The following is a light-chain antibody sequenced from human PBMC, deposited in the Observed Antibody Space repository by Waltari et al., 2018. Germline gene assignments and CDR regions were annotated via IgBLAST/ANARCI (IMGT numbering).Light chain of an antibody. CDR2: RAS. Sequence: EIVLTQSPGTASLSPGERVTLSCRASQSVGRSSLAWYQQKPGQAPRLVIYRASSRATGNPDRFSGSGSGTDFSLTISRLEPEDFAVYYCQQHGTLPATFGQGTKVEIK. J-gene: IGKJ1*01. V-gene: IGKV3-20*01. CDR1: QSVGRSS. CDR3: QQHGTLPAT.